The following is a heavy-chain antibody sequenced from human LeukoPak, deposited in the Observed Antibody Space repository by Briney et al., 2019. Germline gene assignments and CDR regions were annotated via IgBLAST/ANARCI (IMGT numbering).Heavy chain of an antibody. V-gene: IGHV3-30*18. Sequence: GGSLRLSCAASGLTFSSYGMHWVRQAPGKGLGWVAVISYDGSNKYYADSVKGGFTISRDNSKNTLYLQMNSLRAEETAVYYCAKDAAGGDEGYFDYWGQGTLVTVSS. D-gene: IGHD2-21*02. CDR2: ISYDGSNK. CDR1: GLTFSSYG. CDR3: AKDAAGGDEGYFDY. J-gene: IGHJ4*02.